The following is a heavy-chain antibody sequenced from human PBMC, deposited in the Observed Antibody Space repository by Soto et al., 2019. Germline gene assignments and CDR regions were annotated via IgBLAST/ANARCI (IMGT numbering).Heavy chain of an antibody. D-gene: IGHD3-22*01. CDR1: GYSFTSYW. J-gene: IGHJ6*02. Sequence: GESLKISCKGSGYSFTSYWISWVRQMPGKGLEWMGRIDPSDSYTNYSPSFQGHVTISADKSISTAYLQWSSLKASDTAMYYCARAAATRYYYDSSGYYYVYGMDAWGQGTTVTVSS. CDR2: IDPSDSYT. CDR3: ARAAATRYYYDSSGYYYVYGMDA. V-gene: IGHV5-10-1*01.